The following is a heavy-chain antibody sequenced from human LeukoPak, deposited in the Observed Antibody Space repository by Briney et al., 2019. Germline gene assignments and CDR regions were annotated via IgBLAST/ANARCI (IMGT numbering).Heavy chain of an antibody. J-gene: IGHJ5*02. CDR3: ARGYSGSYSA. D-gene: IGHD1-26*01. CDR2: INHSGST. V-gene: IGHV4-34*01. CDR1: GGSFSGYY. Sequence: ETLSLTCAVYGGSFSGYYWSWIRQPPGKGLEWIGEINHSGSTNYNPSLKSRVTISVDTSKNQFSLKLSSVTAADTAVYYCARGYSGSYSAWGQGTLVTVSS.